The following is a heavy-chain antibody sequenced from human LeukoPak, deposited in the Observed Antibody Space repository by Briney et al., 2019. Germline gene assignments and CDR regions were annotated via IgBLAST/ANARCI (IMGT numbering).Heavy chain of an antibody. CDR2: ISSRSSTI. D-gene: IGHD2-15*01. CDR1: GFTFSSYG. CDR3: ARTAAGYYGLDV. J-gene: IGHJ6*02. V-gene: IGHV3-48*02. Sequence: GGSLRLSCAASGFTFSSYGMNWVRQAPGKGLEWVSYISSRSSTIYYADSVKGRFTISRDNAKNSLYLQMNSLRDEDTAVYYCARTAAGYYGLDVWGQGTTVTVSS.